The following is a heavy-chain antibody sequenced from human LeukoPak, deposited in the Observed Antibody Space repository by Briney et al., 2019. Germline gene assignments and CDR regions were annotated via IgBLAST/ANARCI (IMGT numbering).Heavy chain of an antibody. CDR2: ISASGGST. CDR1: GFTFSSSA. Sequence: PGGSLRLSCAASGFTFSSSAMSWVRQVPGKGLEWVSGISASGGSTYYADSVRDRFTISRDNSRNTLYLQMNSLRPEDTAVYYCAREPTYSSSLDYWGQGTLVTVSS. CDR3: AREPTYSSSLDY. D-gene: IGHD6-6*01. J-gene: IGHJ4*02. V-gene: IGHV3-23*01.